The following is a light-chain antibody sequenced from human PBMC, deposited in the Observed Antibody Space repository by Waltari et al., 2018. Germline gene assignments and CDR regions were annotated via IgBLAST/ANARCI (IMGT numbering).Light chain of an antibody. V-gene: IGKV1-5*03. Sequence: QLTQSPSTLSASVGDRVTITCRATENLNRWLAWYQQKPGKAPKLLIYKASNLQDGVPSRFSGSGSGTEFTLTINNLQPDDFATYYCQQYINYWTFGQGTKVESK. CDR2: KAS. J-gene: IGKJ1*01. CDR3: QQYINYWT. CDR1: ENLNRW.